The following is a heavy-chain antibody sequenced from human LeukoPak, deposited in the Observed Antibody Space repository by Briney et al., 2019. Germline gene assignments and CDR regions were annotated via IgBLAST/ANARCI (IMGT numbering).Heavy chain of an antibody. CDR1: GFPFSNYW. CDR2: VYKDGSIT. J-gene: IGHJ4*02. Sequence: GGSLRLSCAASGFPFSNYWMHWVRQAPGKGPEWVARVYKDGSITNYADSVKGRFTISRDNAKNTVYLQMNSLRVEDTAVYYCARHLNYYLDYWGQGTLVTVSS. V-gene: IGHV3-74*01. CDR3: ARHLNYYLDY. D-gene: IGHD3-10*01.